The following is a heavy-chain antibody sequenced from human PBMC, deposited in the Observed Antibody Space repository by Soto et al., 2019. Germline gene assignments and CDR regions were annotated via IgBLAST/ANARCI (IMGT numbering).Heavy chain of an antibody. V-gene: IGHV3-43*01. CDR1: GFRFDDYN. D-gene: IGHD3-3*01. J-gene: IGHJ6*01. Sequence: GVSLRLSCAASGFRFDDYNMHWVRQAPGKGLEWVSLITWNGGNTYYADSVKGRFTISRDGTSRSVSLQMTSLKSEDTAFYYCARETLSFGSALDVWGQGTTVTVSS. CDR3: ARETLSFGSALDV. CDR2: ITWNGGNT.